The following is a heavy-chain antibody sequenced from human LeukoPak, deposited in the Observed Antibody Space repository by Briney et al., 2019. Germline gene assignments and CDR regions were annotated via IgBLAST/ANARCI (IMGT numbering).Heavy chain of an antibody. V-gene: IGHV4-59*01. D-gene: IGHD3-22*01. CDR3: ARAWNYYDSSGYFDY. CDR2: IYYSGST. CDR1: GGSISSYY. Sequence: PSETLSLTCTVSGGSISSYYWSWIRQPPGKGLEWMGYIYYSGSTNYNPSLKSRVTISVDTSKNQFSLKLSSVTAADTAVYYCARAWNYYDSSGYFDYWGQGTLVTVSS. J-gene: IGHJ4*02.